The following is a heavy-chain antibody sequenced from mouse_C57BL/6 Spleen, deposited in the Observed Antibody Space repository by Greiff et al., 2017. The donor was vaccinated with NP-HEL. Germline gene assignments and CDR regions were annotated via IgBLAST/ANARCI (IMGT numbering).Heavy chain of an antibody. CDR3: ARSVATDYAMDY. CDR2: IDPSDSYT. CDR1: GYTFTSYW. V-gene: IGHV1-59*01. D-gene: IGHD1-1*01. Sequence: VQLQQPGAELVRPGTSVKLSCKASGYTFTSYWMHWVKQRPGQGLEWIGVIDPSDSYTNYNQKFKGKATLTVDTSSSTAYMQLSSLTSEDSAVYYCARSVATDYAMDYWGQGTSVTVSS. J-gene: IGHJ4*01.